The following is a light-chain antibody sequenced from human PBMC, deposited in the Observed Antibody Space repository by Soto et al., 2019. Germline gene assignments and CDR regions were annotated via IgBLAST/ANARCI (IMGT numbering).Light chain of an antibody. V-gene: IGKV3-15*01. CDR1: QSVSSN. CDR3: QQYNNWPPLT. CDR2: GAS. Sequence: EIVMTQSPATLSVSPGERATLSCRASQSVSSNLAWYQQKPGQAPRLLIYGASTRATGIPARFSGSGSGTDFPLTISSLQSEDFAAYYCQQYNNWPPLTFGGGTKVEIK. J-gene: IGKJ4*01.